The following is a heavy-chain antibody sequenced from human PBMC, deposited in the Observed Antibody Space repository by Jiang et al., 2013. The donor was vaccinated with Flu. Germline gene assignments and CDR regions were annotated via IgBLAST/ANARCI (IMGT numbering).Heavy chain of an antibody. V-gene: IGHV1-69*04. CDR2: IIPILGIT. D-gene: IGHD5-24*01. CDR1: GGTLSNYA. J-gene: IGHJ4*02. Sequence: VKKPGSSVKVSCKASGGTLSNYATSWVRQAPGQGLEWMGRIIPILGITNYAQKFQGRVTIAADRSTSTAYMELSSLRSEDTAVYYCARVRDGYPFDYWGQGTLVTVSS. CDR3: ARVRDGYPFDY.